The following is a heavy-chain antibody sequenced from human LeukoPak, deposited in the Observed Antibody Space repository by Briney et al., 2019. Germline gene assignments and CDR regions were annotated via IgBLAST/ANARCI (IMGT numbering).Heavy chain of an antibody. D-gene: IGHD1-26*01. CDR3: ARDGIDY. J-gene: IGHJ4*02. Sequence: GGSLRLSCVASGFTFSSYWMSWVRQAPGKGREWVANIKQEGSEKYYVDSVKGRFTISRDDAKNSLYLQMNSLRPEDTAVYYCARDGIDYWGQGTLVTVSS. CDR2: IKQEGSEK. CDR1: GFTFSSYW. V-gene: IGHV3-7*05.